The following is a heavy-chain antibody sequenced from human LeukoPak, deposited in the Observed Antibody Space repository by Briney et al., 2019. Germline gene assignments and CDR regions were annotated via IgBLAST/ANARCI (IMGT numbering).Heavy chain of an antibody. J-gene: IGHJ4*02. CDR2: VYYSGST. D-gene: IGHD3-22*01. Sequence: PSETLSLTCTVSGGSISSGGYYLSWSRQHPGKGLEWIAYVYYSGSTYYNPSRKSRVTISVDTSKNQFSLKLSSVTAADTAVYYCARALLGVSMIVVVGFDYWGQGTLVTVSS. V-gene: IGHV4-31*03. CDR1: GGSISSGGYY. CDR3: ARALLGVSMIVVVGFDY.